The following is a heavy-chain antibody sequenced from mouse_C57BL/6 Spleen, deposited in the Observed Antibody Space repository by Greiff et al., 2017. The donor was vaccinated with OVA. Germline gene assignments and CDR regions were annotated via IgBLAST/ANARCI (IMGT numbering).Heavy chain of an antibody. CDR2: IDPSDSYT. J-gene: IGHJ2*01. CDR1: GYTFTSYW. V-gene: IGHV1-69*01. Sequence: QVQLQQPGAELVMPGASVKLSCKASGYTFTSYWMNWVKQRPGQGLEWIGEIDPSDSYTNYNQKFKGKTTLTVDKSSSTAYMQLSSLTSEDSAVYYCARDGQLRLRYFDYWGQGTTLTVSS. D-gene: IGHD3-2*02. CDR3: ARDGQLRLRYFDY.